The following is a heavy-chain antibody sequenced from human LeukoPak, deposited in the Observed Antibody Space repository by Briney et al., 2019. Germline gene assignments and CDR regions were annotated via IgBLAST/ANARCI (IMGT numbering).Heavy chain of an antibody. CDR1: GGSISSGGYY. J-gene: IGHJ4*02. Sequence: SETLSLTCTVSGGSISSGGYYWSWIRQHPGKGLEWIGYIYYSGSTYYNPSLKSRVTISVDTSKNQFSLKLSSVTAADTAVYYCARYPSYSYSLDYWGPGTLVTVSS. CDR2: IYYSGST. D-gene: IGHD5-18*01. V-gene: IGHV4-31*03. CDR3: ARYPSYSYSLDY.